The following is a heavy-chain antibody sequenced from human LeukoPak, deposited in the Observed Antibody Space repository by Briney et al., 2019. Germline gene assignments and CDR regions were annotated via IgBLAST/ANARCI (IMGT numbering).Heavy chain of an antibody. V-gene: IGHV3-23*01. CDR2: ISGSGGST. CDR3: ARDRAYSSFDY. Sequence: GGSLRLSCAVSGFTFSSYAMSWVRQAPGKGLEWVSAISGSGGSTYYADSVKGRFTISRDNSKNTLYLQMNSLRAEDSAVYYCARDRAYSSFDYWGQGTLVTVSS. CDR1: GFTFSSYA. D-gene: IGHD6-13*01. J-gene: IGHJ4*02.